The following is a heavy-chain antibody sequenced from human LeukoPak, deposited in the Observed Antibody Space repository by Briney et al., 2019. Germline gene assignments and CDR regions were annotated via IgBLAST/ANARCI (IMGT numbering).Heavy chain of an antibody. CDR1: GGSISSYY. CDR2: FYYSGST. Sequence: ASETLSLTCTVSGGSISSYYWSWIRQPPGKGLEWIGYFYYSGSTNYNPSLKSRVTISVDTSKNQFSLKLSSVTAADTAVYYCARLVHDDFWSGWGDYYYMDVWGKGTTVTVSS. J-gene: IGHJ6*03. D-gene: IGHD3-3*01. V-gene: IGHV4-59*08. CDR3: ARLVHDDFWSGWGDYYYMDV.